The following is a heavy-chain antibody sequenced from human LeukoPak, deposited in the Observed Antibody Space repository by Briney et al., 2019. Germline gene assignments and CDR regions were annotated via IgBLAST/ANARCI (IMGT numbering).Heavy chain of an antibody. CDR1: GFTFSSYS. CDR2: ISSSSSYI. J-gene: IGHJ1*01. Sequence: PGGSLRLSCAASGFTFSSYSMNWVRQAPGKGLEWVSSISSSSSYIYYADSVKGRFTISRDNAKNSLYLQMNSLRAEDTAVYYCAKSTRDLNYYDSSGYAEYFQHWGQGTLVTVSS. D-gene: IGHD3-22*01. CDR3: AKSTRDLNYYDSSGYAEYFQH. V-gene: IGHV3-21*04.